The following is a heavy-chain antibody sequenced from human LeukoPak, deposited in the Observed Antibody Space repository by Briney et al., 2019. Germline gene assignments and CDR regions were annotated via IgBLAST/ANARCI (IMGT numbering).Heavy chain of an antibody. V-gene: IGHV4-61*08. CDR2: TYYSGST. D-gene: IGHD3-3*01. CDR1: GGSIISGGHY. Sequence: SETLSLTCTVSGGSIISGGHYWSWIRQHPGKGLEWIGYTYYSGSTNYNPSLKSRVTISVDTSKNQFSLKLSSVTAADTAVYYCARVPADFWSGSPYYYYGMDVWGQGTTVTVSS. J-gene: IGHJ6*02. CDR3: ARVPADFWSGSPYYYYGMDV.